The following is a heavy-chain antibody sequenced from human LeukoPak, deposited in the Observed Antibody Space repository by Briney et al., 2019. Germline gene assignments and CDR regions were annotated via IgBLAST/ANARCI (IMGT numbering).Heavy chain of an antibody. CDR3: TRDRGYFDY. Sequence: GGSLRLSCAASGFTVSSNYMSWVRQAPGKGLEWVSVIHSGGSTYYADSVKGRFTISTDNSKNTLYLHMSSLRAEDTAVYYCTRDRGYFDYWGQGALVTVSS. V-gene: IGHV3-53*01. CDR1: GFTVSSNY. J-gene: IGHJ4*02. CDR2: IHSGGST.